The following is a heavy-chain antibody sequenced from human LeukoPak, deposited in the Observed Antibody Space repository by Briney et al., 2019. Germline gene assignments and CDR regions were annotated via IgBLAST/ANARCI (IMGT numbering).Heavy chain of an antibody. V-gene: IGHV3-21*01. D-gene: IGHD3-9*01. J-gene: IGHJ4*02. CDR3: AREGGILTGSLPYYFDY. Sequence: GGSLRLSCAASGFTFSSYSMNWVRQAPGKELEWVSSISSSSSYIYYADSVKGRFTISRDNAKNSLYLQMNSLRAEDTAVYYCAREGGILTGSLPYYFDYWGQGTLVTVSS. CDR1: GFTFSSYS. CDR2: ISSSSSYI.